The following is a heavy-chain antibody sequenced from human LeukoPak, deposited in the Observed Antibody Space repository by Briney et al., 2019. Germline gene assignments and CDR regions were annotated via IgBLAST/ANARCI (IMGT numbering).Heavy chain of an antibody. CDR3: ARAPGSPIFDY. D-gene: IGHD3-10*01. CDR1: GGSISSGGYY. J-gene: IGHJ4*02. V-gene: IGHV4-30-2*05. Sequence: SETLSLTCTVSGGSISSGGYYWSWIRQPPGKGLEWIGYIYHSGSTYYNPSLKSRVTISVDTSKNQFSLKLSSVTAADTAVYYCARAPGSPIFDYWGQGTLVTVSS. CDR2: IYHSGST.